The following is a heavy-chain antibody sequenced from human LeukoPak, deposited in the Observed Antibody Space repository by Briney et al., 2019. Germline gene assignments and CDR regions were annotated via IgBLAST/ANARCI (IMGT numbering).Heavy chain of an antibody. Sequence: SETLSLTCTVSGGSISGYYWSWIRQPPGKGLEWSGYIYYSGTTNYDPSLLSRVSMSVDTSRNQFSLKLISVTTADTAVYYCARDRGCSRTNCVPDAFDIWGLGTMVTVSS. J-gene: IGHJ3*02. CDR1: GGSISGYY. V-gene: IGHV4-59*01. CDR2: IYYSGTT. D-gene: IGHD2-2*01. CDR3: ARDRGCSRTNCVPDAFDI.